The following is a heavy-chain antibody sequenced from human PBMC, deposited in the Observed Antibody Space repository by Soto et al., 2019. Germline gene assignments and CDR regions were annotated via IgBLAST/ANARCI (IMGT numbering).Heavy chain of an antibody. V-gene: IGHV3-66*04. CDR2: IYSGGST. CDR3: ATLYSGYDFGAFDI. CDR1: GFTVSSNY. Sequence: EVQLVESGGGLVQPGGSLRLSCAASGFTVSSNYMSWVRQAPGKGLEWVSVIYSGGSTYYADSVKGRFTISRDNSKNTLYLQMNILRAEDTAVYYCATLYSGYDFGAFDICCQVTMVTVSS. J-gene: IGHJ3*02. D-gene: IGHD5-12*01.